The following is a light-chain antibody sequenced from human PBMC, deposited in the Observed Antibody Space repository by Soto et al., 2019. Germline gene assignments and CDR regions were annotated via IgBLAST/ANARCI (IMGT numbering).Light chain of an antibody. Sequence: ELVLSQSPVTISLYTGARANLSGRSSQSVTNSFLAWYQQKPGQAPRLLIYGASRRATGIPDRFTGSGSGTDFTLNISRLEPEDFAVYYCQQYVSSPWAVGQGTKV. CDR1: QSVTNSF. V-gene: IGKV3-20*01. CDR2: GAS. J-gene: IGKJ1*01. CDR3: QQYVSSPWA.